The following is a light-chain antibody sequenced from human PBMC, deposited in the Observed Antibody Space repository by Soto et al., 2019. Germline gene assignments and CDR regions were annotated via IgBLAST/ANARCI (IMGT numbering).Light chain of an antibody. CDR1: SSNIGSNA. Sequence: QSVLTQPPSASGTPGQRVTICCSGSSSNIGSNAVNWYQQLPGTAPKLLIYSNNQRPSGVPDRFSGSKSGTSASLAISGLQSAAEADYYFATWHDSLNRQFGGGTKLTVL. CDR3: ATWHDSLNRQ. V-gene: IGLV1-44*01. CDR2: SNN. J-gene: IGLJ2*01.